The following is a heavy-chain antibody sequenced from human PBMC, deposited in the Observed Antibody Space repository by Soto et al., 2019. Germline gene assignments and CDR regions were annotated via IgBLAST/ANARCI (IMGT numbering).Heavy chain of an antibody. V-gene: IGHV3-23*01. CDR1: GFTFSSYA. J-gene: IGHJ6*02. CDR2: ISGSGGGT. Sequence: GGSLRLACAASGFTFSSYAMSWVRQAPGKGLWWVSAISGSGGGTYYTDSVKGRLTISRDNSKNTLYLQMNRLRAEDTAVYYCAKVVLYPSGSYYNAGNSYYYSMDVWGQGTTVTVSS. D-gene: IGHD3-10*01. CDR3: AKVVLYPSGSYYNAGNSYYYSMDV.